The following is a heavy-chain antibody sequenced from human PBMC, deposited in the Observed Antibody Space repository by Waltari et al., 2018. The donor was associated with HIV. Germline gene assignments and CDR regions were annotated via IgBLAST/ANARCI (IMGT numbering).Heavy chain of an antibody. V-gene: IGHV3-53*01. J-gene: IGHJ2*01. CDR1: GFTVSSNY. CDR2: INSGGST. Sequence: EVQLVESGGGLIQPGGSLRLSCAASGFTVSSNYMSWVRQAPGKGLEGVAVINSGGSTYYADAVKGRFTISRDNSKNTVCLQMNSLRADDTAVYYCARAGDSNFGYWCFNLWGRGTLLTVSS. D-gene: IGHD4-4*01. CDR3: ARAGDSNFGYWCFNL.